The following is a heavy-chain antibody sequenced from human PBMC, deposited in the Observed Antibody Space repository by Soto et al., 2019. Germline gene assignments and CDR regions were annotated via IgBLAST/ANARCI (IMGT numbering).Heavy chain of an antibody. D-gene: IGHD1-26*01. Sequence: SETLSLTCNVSGGSISSGGYYWSWIRQHPGKGLEWIGYIYYSGSTYYNPSLKSRVTISVDTSKNQFSLKLSSVTAADTAVYYCAREWSSSNWFDPWGQGTLVTVSS. V-gene: IGHV4-31*03. CDR2: IYYSGST. J-gene: IGHJ5*02. CDR3: AREWSSSNWFDP. CDR1: GGSISSGGYY.